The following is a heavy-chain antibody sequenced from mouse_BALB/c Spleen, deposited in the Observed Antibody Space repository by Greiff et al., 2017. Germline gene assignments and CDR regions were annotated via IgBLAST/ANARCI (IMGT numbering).Heavy chain of an antibody. D-gene: IGHD2-10*02. CDR2: ISSGSSTI. V-gene: IGHV5-17*02. J-gene: IGHJ3*01. Sequence: EVQLQESGGGLVQPGGSRKLSCAASGFTFSSFGMHWVRQAPEKGLEWVAYISSGSSTIYYADTVKGRFTISRDNPKNTLFLQMTSLRSEDTAMYYCARAGYGNYAVSYWGQGTLVTVSA. CDR1: GFTFSSFG. CDR3: ARAGYGNYAVSY.